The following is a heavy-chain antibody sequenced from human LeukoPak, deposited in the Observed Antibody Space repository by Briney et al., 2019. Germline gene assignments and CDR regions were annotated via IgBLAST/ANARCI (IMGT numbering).Heavy chain of an antibody. J-gene: IGHJ4*02. CDR2: LSWNSGHI. CDR3: AKGRDGYNFLFDY. D-gene: IGHD5-24*01. V-gene: IGHV3-9*01. Sequence: PGGSLRLSCAASGFTFDDYAMRWVRQAPGKGLEWVSGLSWNSGHIDYADAVKGRFTVSRDNANNSLYLQMNSLRADDTALYYCAKGRDGYNFLFDYWGQGALVTVSS. CDR1: GFTFDDYA.